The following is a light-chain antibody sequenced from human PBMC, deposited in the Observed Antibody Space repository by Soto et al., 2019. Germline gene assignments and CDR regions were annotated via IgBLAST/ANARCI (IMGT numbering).Light chain of an antibody. CDR2: GAS. CDR1: QSVRSN. J-gene: IGKJ1*01. CDR3: QQYNNWPQWT. V-gene: IGKV3-15*01. Sequence: EIVMTQSPGTLSVSPGERATLSCRASQSVRSNLAWYQQKPGQAPRLLIYGASTRASGIPARFSGSGSGTEFTLSISSLQSEDFVVYYCQQYNNWPQWTFGQGTKVDIK.